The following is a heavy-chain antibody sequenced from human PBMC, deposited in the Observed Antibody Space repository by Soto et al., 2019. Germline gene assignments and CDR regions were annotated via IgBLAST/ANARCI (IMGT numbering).Heavy chain of an antibody. CDR2: VVVGSSNT. D-gene: IGHD1-26*01. J-gene: IGHJ4*02. Sequence: SVKVSCKASCWTFTSSAVHWVRQARGQRLEWIGWVVVGSSNTNYAQKVQERVTITRDMSTITAYMELSSLRSENTAVYYCAAEQAYSGSYPPVDYWGQGTLVTVSS. CDR3: AAEQAYSGSYPPVDY. CDR1: CWTFTSSA. V-gene: IGHV1-58*01.